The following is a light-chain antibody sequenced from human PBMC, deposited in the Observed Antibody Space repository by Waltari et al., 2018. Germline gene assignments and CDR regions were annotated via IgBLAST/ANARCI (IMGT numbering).Light chain of an antibody. CDR3: QQYNSYSWT. Sequence: DIQMTQSPSTLSASVGDRVTITCRARQSISSWLAWYQQKPGKAPKLLIYKASSLESGVPSRFSGSGSGTEFTLTISSRQPDDFATYYCQQYNSYSWTFGQGTKVEIK. CDR2: KAS. V-gene: IGKV1-5*03. J-gene: IGKJ1*01. CDR1: QSISSW.